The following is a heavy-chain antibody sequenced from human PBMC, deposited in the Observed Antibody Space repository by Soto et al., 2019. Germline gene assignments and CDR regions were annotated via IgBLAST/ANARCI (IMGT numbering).Heavy chain of an antibody. CDR1: GFTFSSYG. CDR2: ISYGGSNK. J-gene: IGHJ2*01. V-gene: IGHV3-30*18. CDR3: AKEPVGPDWYFDL. Sequence: PGGSLRLSCAASGFTFSSYGMHWVRQAPGKGLEWVAVISYGGSNKYYADSAKGRFTVSRDNSKNTLYLQMNSLRAEDTAVYNCAKEPVGPDWYFDLWGRGTLVTVSS.